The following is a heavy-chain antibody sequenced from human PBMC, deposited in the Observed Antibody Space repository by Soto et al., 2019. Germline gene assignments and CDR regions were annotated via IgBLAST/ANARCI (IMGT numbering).Heavy chain of an antibody. D-gene: IGHD2-15*01. CDR2: ITARSNFI. Sequence: EAYLVESGGGLVKPGGSLRLSCTASGFTFSDYAMNWVRQAPGKGLEWVSFITARSNFIYYADAMRGRFTISRDNAKNSLFLQMNNLGGEDTAVYYCGRGAFCSGASCRAHPIDVRGQGTTVAVSS. J-gene: IGHJ6*02. CDR3: GRGAFCSGASCRAHPIDV. V-gene: IGHV3-21*01. CDR1: GFTFSDYA.